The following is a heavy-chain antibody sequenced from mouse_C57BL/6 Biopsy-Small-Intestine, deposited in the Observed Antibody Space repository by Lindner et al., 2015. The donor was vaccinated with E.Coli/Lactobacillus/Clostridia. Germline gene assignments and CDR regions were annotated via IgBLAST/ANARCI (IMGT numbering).Heavy chain of an antibody. V-gene: IGHV1-62-2*01. CDR3: ARHEPYYSPFAY. D-gene: IGHD2-12*01. J-gene: IGHJ3*01. CDR1: GHTFTEYT. CDR2: FYPGSGSI. Sequence: VQLQESGAELVKPGASVKLSCKASGHTFTEYTIHWVKQRSGQGLEWIGWFYPGSGSIKYNEKFKDKATLTADKSSSTVYMELSRLTSEDSAVYFSARHEPYYSPFAYWGQGTLVTVSA.